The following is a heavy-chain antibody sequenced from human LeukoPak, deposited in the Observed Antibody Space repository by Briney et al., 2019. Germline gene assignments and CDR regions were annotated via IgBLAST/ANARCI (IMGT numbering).Heavy chain of an antibody. CDR2: IYYSGST. Sequence: SETLSLTCTVSGGSISSSIYYWGWIRQPPGKGLEWIGSIYYSGSTYYNPSLKSRVTISVDTSKNQFSLKLSSVTAADTAVYYCARQGVAAAGTSFDTWGQGTMVTVSS. D-gene: IGHD6-13*01. V-gene: IGHV4-39*01. CDR1: GGSISSSIYY. CDR3: ARQGVAAAGTSFDT. J-gene: IGHJ3*02.